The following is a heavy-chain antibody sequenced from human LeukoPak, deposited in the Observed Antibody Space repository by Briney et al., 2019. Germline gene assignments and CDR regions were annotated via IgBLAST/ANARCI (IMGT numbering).Heavy chain of an antibody. CDR2: IYTSGST. V-gene: IGHV4-61*02. D-gene: IGHD1-20*01. CDR3: ARDDNWNYYDY. CDR1: GGSISSGSHY. J-gene: IGHJ4*02. Sequence: SETLSLTCTVSGGSISSGSHYWSWIRQPAGKGLGWIGRIYTSGSTNYNPSLKSRVTISVDTSKNQFSLKLSSVTAADTAVYYCARDDNWNYYDYWGQGTLVTVSS.